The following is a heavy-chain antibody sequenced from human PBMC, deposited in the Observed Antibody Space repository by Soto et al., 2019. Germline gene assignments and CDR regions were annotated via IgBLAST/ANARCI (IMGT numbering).Heavy chain of an antibody. V-gene: IGHV4-39*07. CDR3: ARDRGKTTVSTEYDAIDI. D-gene: IGHD4-17*01. CDR1: GGSISSSSYY. Sequence: PSETLSLTCTVSGGSISSSSYYWGWIRQPPGKGLEWIGSIYYSGSTNYNPSLKSRVTISVDTSKNPFSLKLSSVTAADTAVYYCARDRGKTTVSTEYDAIDIWGQATMVTVSS. J-gene: IGHJ3*02. CDR2: IYYSGST.